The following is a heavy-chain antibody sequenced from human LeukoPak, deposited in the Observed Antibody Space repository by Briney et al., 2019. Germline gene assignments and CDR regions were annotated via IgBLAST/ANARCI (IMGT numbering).Heavy chain of an antibody. CDR2: IYSDGNT. CDR3: ARDFSGRGDAFDI. D-gene: IGHD1-26*01. CDR1: GFTVSSNY. J-gene: IGHJ3*02. Sequence: PRGSLRLSCAASGFTVSSNYMSWVRQAPGKGLEWVSVIYSDGNTYYADSVKGRFTISRDNSKNTLYLQMNSLRAEDTAVYYCARDFSGRGDAFDIWGQGTMVTVSS. V-gene: IGHV3-53*01.